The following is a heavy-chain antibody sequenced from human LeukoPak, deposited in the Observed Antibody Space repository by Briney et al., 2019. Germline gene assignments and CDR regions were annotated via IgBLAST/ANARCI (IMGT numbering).Heavy chain of an antibody. CDR3: ARGNYDFWSGCTFDY. J-gene: IGHJ4*02. CDR1: GYTFTGYY. D-gene: IGHD3-3*01. Sequence: ASVKVSCEASGYTFTGYYMHWVRQAPGQGLEWMGWINPNSGGTNYAQKFQGRVTMTRDTSISTAYMELSRLRSDDTAVYYCARGNYDFWSGCTFDYWGQGTLVTVSS. CDR2: INPNSGGT. V-gene: IGHV1-2*02.